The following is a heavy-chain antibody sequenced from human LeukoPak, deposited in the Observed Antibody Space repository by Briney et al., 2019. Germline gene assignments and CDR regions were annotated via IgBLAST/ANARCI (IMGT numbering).Heavy chain of an antibody. CDR2: IKQDGSEK. J-gene: IGHJ4*02. V-gene: IGHV3-7*01. CDR1: GFTFSSYA. D-gene: IGHD1-26*01. Sequence: GGSLRLSCAASGFTFSSYAMHWVRQAPGKGLEWVANIKQDGSEKYYVDSVKGRFTISRDNAKNTLYLQMNSLRAEDTAVYYCAREWSPDYWGQGTLVTVSS. CDR3: AREWSPDY.